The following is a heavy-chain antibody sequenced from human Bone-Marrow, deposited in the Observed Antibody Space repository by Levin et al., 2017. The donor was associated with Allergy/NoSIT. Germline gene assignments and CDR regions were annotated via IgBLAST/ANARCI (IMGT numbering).Heavy chain of an antibody. CDR2: ITYDGNKT. CDR1: GFLFSSFG. J-gene: IGHJ4*02. D-gene: IGHD1-14*01. CDR3: AKDIVFGTSSWSLDY. Sequence: GESLKISCAASGFLFSSFGMHWVRQAPGKGLEWVAVITYDGNKTYYADSVKGRFTISRDNSKNTQYLQMNSLRPEDTAVYYCAKDIVFGTSSWSLDYWGQGILVTVSS. V-gene: IGHV3-30*18.